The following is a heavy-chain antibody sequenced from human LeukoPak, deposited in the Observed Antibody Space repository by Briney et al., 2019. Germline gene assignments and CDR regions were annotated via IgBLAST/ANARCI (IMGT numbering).Heavy chain of an antibody. CDR1: GGSISDYF. CDR2: MYYSWST. J-gene: IGHJ4*02. V-gene: IGHV4-59*12. Sequence: SETLSLTCTVSGGSISDYFWSWIRQPPGKGLEWIGYMYYSWSTNYNPSFKSLVTISVGTSKNQFSLKLSSVTAADTAVYYCAREGVSNFDYWGQGTLVTVSS. D-gene: IGHD4-11*01. CDR3: AREGVSNFDY.